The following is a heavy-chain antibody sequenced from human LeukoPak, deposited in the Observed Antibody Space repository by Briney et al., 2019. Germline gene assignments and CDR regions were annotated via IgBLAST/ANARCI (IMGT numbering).Heavy chain of an antibody. V-gene: IGHV3-7*01. CDR3: AREKAATYYDILTGYYIDYFDY. CDR1: GFTFSSYW. CDR2: IKQDGSEK. J-gene: IGHJ4*02. D-gene: IGHD3-9*01. Sequence: GGSLRLSCAASGFTFSSYWMSWVRQAPGKGLEWVANIKQDGSEKYYVDSVKGRFTISRDNAKNSLYLQMNSLRAEDTAVYYCAREKAATYYDILTGYYIDYFDYWGQGTRVTVSS.